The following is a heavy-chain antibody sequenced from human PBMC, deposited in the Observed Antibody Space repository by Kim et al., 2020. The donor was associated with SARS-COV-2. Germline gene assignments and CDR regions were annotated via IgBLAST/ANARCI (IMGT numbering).Heavy chain of an antibody. Sequence: GGSLRLSCAASGFTFSSYAMSWVRQAPGKGLEWVSAISGSGGSTYYADSVKGRFTISRDNSKNTLYLQMNSLRAEDTAVYYCAKDLSADEGSWFGELYYYYYGMDVWGQGTTVTVSS. D-gene: IGHD3-10*01. CDR3: AKDLSADEGSWFGELYYYYYGMDV. V-gene: IGHV3-23*01. CDR2: ISGSGGST. J-gene: IGHJ6*02. CDR1: GFTFSSYA.